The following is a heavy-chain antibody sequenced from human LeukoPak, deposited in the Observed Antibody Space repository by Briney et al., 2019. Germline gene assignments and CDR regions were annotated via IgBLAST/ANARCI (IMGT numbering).Heavy chain of an antibody. Sequence: GGSLRLSCAASGFTFSSYWMHWVRQAPGKGLVWVSRINSDGSSTNYADSVKGRFTISRDNAKNTLYLQMNSLRAEDTAVYYCATSLLGWGDAFDIWGQGTMVTVSS. CDR1: GFTFSSYW. D-gene: IGHD7-27*01. V-gene: IGHV3-74*01. CDR3: ATSLLGWGDAFDI. J-gene: IGHJ3*02. CDR2: INSDGSST.